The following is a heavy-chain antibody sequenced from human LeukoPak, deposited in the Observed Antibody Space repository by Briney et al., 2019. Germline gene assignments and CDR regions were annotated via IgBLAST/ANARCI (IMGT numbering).Heavy chain of an antibody. V-gene: IGHV4-39*02. Sequence: SETLSLTCTVSGGSISSSSYYWVWIRQPPGKGLEWIGSIYYSGNTNYNPSLKSRLTISVDTSKNQFSLKLSSVTAADTAVYYCAREGGSYRPLDYSGQGTLVTVSS. J-gene: IGHJ4*02. CDR1: GGSISSSSYY. D-gene: IGHD3-16*02. CDR3: AREGGSYRPLDY. CDR2: IYYSGNT.